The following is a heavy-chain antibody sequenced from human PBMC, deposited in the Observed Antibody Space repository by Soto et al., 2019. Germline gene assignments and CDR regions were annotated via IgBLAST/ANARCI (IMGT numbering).Heavy chain of an antibody. CDR1: GYTFTSYA. V-gene: IGHV1-3*05. J-gene: IGHJ4*02. CDR2: INAGNGNT. CDR3: ARGLPPAADY. Sequence: QVQLVQSGAEEKKPGASVKVSCKASGYTFTSYAMHWVRQAPGQRLEWMGWINAGNGNTQYSQKFQGRVTIPRDTSASIAHMELSRLRSQATAVYYCARGLPPAADYWGQGTLVTASS.